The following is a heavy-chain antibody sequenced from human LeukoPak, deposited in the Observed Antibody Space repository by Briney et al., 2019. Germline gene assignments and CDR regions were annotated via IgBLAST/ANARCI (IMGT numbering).Heavy chain of an antibody. CDR1: GSTFTSSA. V-gene: IGHV1-58*02. Sequence: ASVKVSCKASGSTFTSSAMQWVRQARGQRLEWIGWIVVGSGNTNYAQKFQERVTITRDMSTSTAYMELSSLRSEDTAVYYCAAPLTMITLNVFDIWGQGTMVTVSS. J-gene: IGHJ3*02. D-gene: IGHD3-22*01. CDR2: IVVGSGNT. CDR3: AAPLTMITLNVFDI.